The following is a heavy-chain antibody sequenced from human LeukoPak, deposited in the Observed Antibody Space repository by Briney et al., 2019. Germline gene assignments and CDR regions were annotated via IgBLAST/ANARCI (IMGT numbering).Heavy chain of an antibody. D-gene: IGHD3-16*01. J-gene: IGHJ4*02. CDR1: GFTFSSYW. CDR2: IKQDGSEK. CDR3: ARDLPMGSF. Sequence: PGGSLRLSCAASGFTFSSYWMSWVRQAPGKGPEWVANIKQDGSEKNYVGSVKGLFTISRDNAKKSLYLQMNSLRAEDAAVYYCARDLPMGSFWGQGTLVTVSS. V-gene: IGHV3-7*01.